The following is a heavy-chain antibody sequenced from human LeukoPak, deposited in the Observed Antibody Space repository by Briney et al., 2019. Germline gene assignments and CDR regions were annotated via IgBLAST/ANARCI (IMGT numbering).Heavy chain of an antibody. CDR1: GFTFSSFP. V-gene: IGHV3-30*15. CDR2: ISNDGSNK. CDR3: ARGAGTTDYYIDV. D-gene: IGHD1-14*01. J-gene: IGHJ6*03. Sequence: GGSLRLSCAASGFTFSSFPMHWVRQAPGKGLQWVAVISNDGSNKYYPDSLKGRFTISRDNSKNTLYLQMSSLTTEDTAVYYCARGAGTTDYYIDVWGRGTTVTVSS.